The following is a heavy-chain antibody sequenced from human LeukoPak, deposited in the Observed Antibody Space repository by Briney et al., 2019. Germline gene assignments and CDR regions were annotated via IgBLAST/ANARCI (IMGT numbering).Heavy chain of an antibody. CDR1: GGSFSGYY. V-gene: IGHV4-34*01. CDR3: ARGPVYYDSSPNH. CDR2: INHSGST. J-gene: IGHJ4*02. Sequence: SETLSLTCAVYGGSFSGYYWSWIRQPPGKGLEWIGEINHSGSTSYNPSLKSRVTISVDTSKNQFSLKLSSVTAADTAVYYCARGPVYYDSSPNHWGQGTLVTVSS. D-gene: IGHD3-22*01.